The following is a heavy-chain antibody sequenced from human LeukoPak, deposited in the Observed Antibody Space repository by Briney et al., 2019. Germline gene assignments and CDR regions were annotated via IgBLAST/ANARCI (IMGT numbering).Heavy chain of an antibody. CDR2: IYSGGST. CDR3: ATISEPTRAFDI. Sequence: GGSLRLSCAASGLTVSSNSMSWVRQAPGKGLEWVSFIYSGGSTYYADSVKGRSTFSRDNSKNTLYLQMNSLRAEDTAVYYCATISEPTRAFDIWGQGTMVTVSS. D-gene: IGHD3-9*01. CDR1: GLTVSSNS. V-gene: IGHV3-53*01. J-gene: IGHJ3*02.